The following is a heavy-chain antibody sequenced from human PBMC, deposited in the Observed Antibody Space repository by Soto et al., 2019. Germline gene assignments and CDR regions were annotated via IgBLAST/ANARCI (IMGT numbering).Heavy chain of an antibody. Sequence: QVQLVESGGGVVRPGTSLRVSCVGSGFRFRSYVMHWVRQAPGKGLEWVALTSYDGNDRSYADSVRGRFTISRDNSRNTEDLQMDRLRLDDTALYYGAIWGTTGGLHVWGQGSLVSVSS. CDR1: GFRFRSYV. CDR3: AIWGTTGGLHV. V-gene: IGHV3-30*19. D-gene: IGHD3-16*01. CDR2: TSYDGNDR. J-gene: IGHJ1*01.